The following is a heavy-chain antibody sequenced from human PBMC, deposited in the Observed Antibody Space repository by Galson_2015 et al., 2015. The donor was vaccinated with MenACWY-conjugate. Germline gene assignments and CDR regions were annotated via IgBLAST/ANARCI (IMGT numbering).Heavy chain of an antibody. V-gene: IGHV3-74*01. CDR2: VKSDGTGK. D-gene: IGHD6-6*01. CDR3: TEAAARYSTSSAFNWFDP. J-gene: IGHJ5*02. Sequence: SLRLSCAASGFTFSNYWMHWVRQAPGKGLEWVSRVKSDGTGKTYADSVKGRFTISRDNAKNTLYLQMNSLRAEDTAIYYCTEAAARYSTSSAFNWFDPWGQGALVTVSS. CDR1: GFTFSNYW.